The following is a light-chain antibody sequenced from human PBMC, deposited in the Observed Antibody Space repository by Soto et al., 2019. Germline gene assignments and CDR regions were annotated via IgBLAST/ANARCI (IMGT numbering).Light chain of an antibody. CDR2: GAS. J-gene: IGKJ1*01. CDR1: QSVDTTF. CDR3: QQYMSSVT. Sequence: EIVLTQSPGSLSLSPGQRATLSCRASQSVDTTFFAWYQKKPGQAPRLLIQGASKRATGIPDRFSGSGSGPDFTLIISGLEPEDFAVYYCQQYMSSVTFGQGTKVEIK. V-gene: IGKV3-20*01.